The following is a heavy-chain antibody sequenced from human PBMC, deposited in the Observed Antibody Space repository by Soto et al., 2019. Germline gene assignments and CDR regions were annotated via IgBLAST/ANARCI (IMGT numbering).Heavy chain of an antibody. CDR3: ARDKITGIFDY. CDR1: GGPLSGYY. J-gene: IGHJ4*02. V-gene: IGHV4-34*01. Sequence: QVQLQQWGAGLLKPSENLSLTSAVDGGPLSGYYWNWIRQHPGTGLEGIGEINHSGSTNYNQSLKSRVTTSVDTSNNQFSLKLTSVTSADTAVYDCARDKITGIFDYWGQGTRVTVSA. CDR2: INHSGST. D-gene: IGHD2-8*02.